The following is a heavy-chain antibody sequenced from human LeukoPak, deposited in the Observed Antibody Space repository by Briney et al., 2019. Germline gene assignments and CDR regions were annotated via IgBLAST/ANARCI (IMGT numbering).Heavy chain of an antibody. J-gene: IGHJ4*02. Sequence: GGSLRLSCSASGFNFSSYSMNWVGQALGQGLEWVSTISDPHSGSQTHYADSVKGRFTTSRDDSQNTVYLQMDSLRAEDTAVYYCTTRLQHHFDYWGQGTQVTVSS. CDR2: ISDPHSGSQT. D-gene: IGHD2-15*01. CDR1: GFNFSSYS. CDR3: TTRLQHHFDY. V-gene: IGHV3-23*01.